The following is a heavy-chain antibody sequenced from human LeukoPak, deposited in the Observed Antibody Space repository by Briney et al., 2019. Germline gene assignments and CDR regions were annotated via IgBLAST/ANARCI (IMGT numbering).Heavy chain of an antibody. V-gene: IGHV3-33*01. J-gene: IGHJ4*02. CDR1: GFTFSSYG. D-gene: IGHD4-17*01. Sequence: PGGSLRLSCAASGFTFSSYGMHWVRQAPGKGLEWVAVIWYDGSNKYYADSVKGRFTISRDNSKNTLYLQMNSPRAEDTAVYYCARGAGSTVTTIDYWGQGTLVTVSS. CDR2: IWYDGSNK. CDR3: ARGAGSTVTTIDY.